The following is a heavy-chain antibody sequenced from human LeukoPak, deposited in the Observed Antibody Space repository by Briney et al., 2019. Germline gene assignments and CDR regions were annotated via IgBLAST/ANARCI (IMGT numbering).Heavy chain of an antibody. D-gene: IGHD2-15*01. Sequence: GESLKISCKGSGYSFTSYWIGWVRQMPGKGLEWMGIIYPGDSDTRYSPSFQGQVTISADKSISTAYMELSRLRSDDTAVYYCARGYCSGGSCYWAYYYYYYYMDVWGKGTTVTVSS. J-gene: IGHJ6*03. CDR3: ARGYCSGGSCYWAYYYYYYYMDV. V-gene: IGHV5-51*01. CDR1: GYSFTSYW. CDR2: IYPGDSDT.